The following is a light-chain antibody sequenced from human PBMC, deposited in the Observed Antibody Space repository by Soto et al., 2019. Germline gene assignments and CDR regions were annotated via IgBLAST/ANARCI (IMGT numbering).Light chain of an antibody. V-gene: IGKV3-15*01. CDR1: QSVSNN. CDR3: QQYNNWPLT. CDR2: GAS. J-gene: IGKJ5*01. Sequence: ERVMTQSPATLSVSPVERATLSCRASQSVSNNLAWYQQKPGQAPRLLIYGASTRATDIPARFSGSGSGTEFTLTISSLLSEDFAVYYCQQYNNWPLTFGGGTRLEI.